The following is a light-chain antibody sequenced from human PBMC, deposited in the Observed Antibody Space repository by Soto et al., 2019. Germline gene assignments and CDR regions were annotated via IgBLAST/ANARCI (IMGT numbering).Light chain of an antibody. Sequence: QSVLTQPPAVSGAPGQRVTISCTGSSSNIGAGYDVPWYRQFPGTAPKLLIYGNRNRPSGVPDRFSASKSGTSASLAITGLLAEDEADYYCQSYDISLTGVIFGGGTKLTVL. V-gene: IGLV1-40*01. CDR1: SSNIGAGYD. CDR3: QSYDISLTGVI. J-gene: IGLJ2*01. CDR2: GNR.